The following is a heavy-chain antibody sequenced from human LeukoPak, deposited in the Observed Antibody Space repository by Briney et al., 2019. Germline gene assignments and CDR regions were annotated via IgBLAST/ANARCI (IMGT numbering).Heavy chain of an antibody. V-gene: IGHV3-33*01. CDR3: AREIFCSGSYPDF. CDR1: GFSFDTYA. Sequence: PGGSLRLSCAASGFSFDTYAMHWVRQAPGQGLEWVALIWHDGSHKFSSNSVRGQSTTSRDNSKNTVYLQMNNLRPDNTAVYYCAREIFCSGSYPDFWGQGTLVTVSS. CDR2: IWHDGSHK. J-gene: IGHJ4*02. D-gene: IGHD3-10*02.